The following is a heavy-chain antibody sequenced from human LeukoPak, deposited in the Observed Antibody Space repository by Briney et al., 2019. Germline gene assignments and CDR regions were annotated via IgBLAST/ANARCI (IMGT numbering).Heavy chain of an antibody. J-gene: IGHJ4*02. Sequence: APVKVSCKASGYTLASYGISWVRQAPGQGFEWMGWIIAYNGNTNYAQKFQGRVTMTTETSTSTAYMEVRSLRSDDTAVYYCARRADGVLNPLFDYWGQGTLVTVSS. V-gene: IGHV1-18*04. D-gene: IGHD1-14*01. CDR2: IIAYNGNT. CDR1: GYTLASYG. CDR3: ARRADGVLNPLFDY.